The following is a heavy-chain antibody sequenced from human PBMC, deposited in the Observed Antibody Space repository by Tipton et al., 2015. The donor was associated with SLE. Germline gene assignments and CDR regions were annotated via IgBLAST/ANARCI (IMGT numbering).Heavy chain of an antibody. D-gene: IGHD3-10*01. CDR3: ARGIRQEAAFDV. Sequence: TLSLTCNVSGGPISSYYWSWIRQPPGKGLEWIGYIYPDGSTNYNPSLKSRLTISVDTSKGQFSLQLISLTAGDTAVYYCARGIRQEAAFDVRGRGTMVTVSS. CDR1: GGPISSYY. V-gene: IGHV4-4*09. CDR2: IYPDGST. J-gene: IGHJ3*01.